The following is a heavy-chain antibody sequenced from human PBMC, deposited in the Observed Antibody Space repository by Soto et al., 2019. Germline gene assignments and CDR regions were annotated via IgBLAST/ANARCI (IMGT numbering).Heavy chain of an antibody. D-gene: IGHD2-8*01. CDR1: GYTFTSYG. J-gene: IGHJ6*02. V-gene: IGHV1-18*04. Sequence: ASVKVSCKASGYTFTSYGISWVRQAPGQGLEWMGWISAYNGNTNYAQKLQGRVTITADKSTSTAYMELSSLRSEDTAVYYCASVKYCTNGVCRYYYYYGMDVWSQGTTVTVSS. CDR3: ASVKYCTNGVCRYYYYYGMDV. CDR2: ISAYNGNT.